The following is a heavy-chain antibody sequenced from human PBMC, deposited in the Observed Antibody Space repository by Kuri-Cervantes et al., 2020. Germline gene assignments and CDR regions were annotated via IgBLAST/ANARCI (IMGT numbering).Heavy chain of an antibody. V-gene: IGHV2-5*02. CDR2: IYWDDAK. CDR1: GFSLSTSGVG. D-gene: IGHD2-21*02. J-gene: IGHJ4*02. Sequence: SGPTLVKPTQTLTLTCTFPGFSLSTSGVGVGWIRQPPGKALECLALIYWDDAKRYSPSLKSRLTITKDTSKNQVVLTMTNMDPVDTAKYYCAPSPSDCYVVGVGGWGQGTLVTVSS. CDR3: APSPSDCYVVGVGG.